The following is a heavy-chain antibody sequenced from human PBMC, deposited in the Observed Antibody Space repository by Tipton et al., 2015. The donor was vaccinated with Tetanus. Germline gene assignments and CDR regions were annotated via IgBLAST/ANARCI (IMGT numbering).Heavy chain of an antibody. Sequence: LRLSCTVSGGSISSYYWSWIRQPPGKGPEWIGQIHSSGSTNYIPSLRSRVTISLDTSKNQFSLRVSSVTAADTALYFCARDSHVGAPVVNCFDRWGLGTLVTVSS. D-gene: IGHD2-21*01. J-gene: IGHJ4*02. CDR1: GGSISSYY. CDR2: IHSSGST. V-gene: IGHV4-4*08. CDR3: ARDSHVGAPVVNCFDR.